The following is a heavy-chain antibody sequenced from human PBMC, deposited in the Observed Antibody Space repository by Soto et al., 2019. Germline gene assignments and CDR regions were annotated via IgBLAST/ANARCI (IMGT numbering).Heavy chain of an antibody. J-gene: IGHJ4*02. CDR3: ARDHTEMAITTME. Sequence: SQTPSLPCAISGARVSSSTSAWSWISQSPSRGLEWLGRTYYRSNWYTDYAVSVAGRITINPDTSKNQFSLHLNSVTPEDTAVYYCARDHTEMAITTMEWGQGALVTVSS. D-gene: IGHD3-22*01. CDR2: TYYRSNWYT. V-gene: IGHV6-1*01. CDR1: GARVSSSTSA.